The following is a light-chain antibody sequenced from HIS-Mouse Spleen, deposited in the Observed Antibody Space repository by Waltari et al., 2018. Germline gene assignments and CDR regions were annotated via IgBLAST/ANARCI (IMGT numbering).Light chain of an antibody. Sequence: SYELTQPPSVSVSPGQTARITCSGEAWPKTYAYWYQQKSGQAPVLVIYEDSKRPSGIPERFSGSSSGTMATLTISGAQVEDEADYYCYSTDSSGNHRVFGGGTKLTVL. CDR2: EDS. J-gene: IGLJ2*01. CDR1: AWPKTY. V-gene: IGLV3-10*01. CDR3: YSTDSSGNHRV.